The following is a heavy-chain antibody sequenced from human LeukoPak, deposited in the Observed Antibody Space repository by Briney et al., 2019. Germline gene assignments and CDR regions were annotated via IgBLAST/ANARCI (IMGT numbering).Heavy chain of an antibody. V-gene: IGHV3-53*01. D-gene: IGHD3-3*01. Sequence: GGSLRLSCAASGFTVSSNYMSWVRQAPGKGLEWVSVIYSGGSTYYADSVKGRFTISRDNSKNTLYLQMNSLRAEDTAVYYCAKGKGLITIFGVAHDRVYWGQGTLVTVSS. J-gene: IGHJ4*02. CDR1: GFTVSSNY. CDR3: AKGKGLITIFGVAHDRVY. CDR2: IYSGGST.